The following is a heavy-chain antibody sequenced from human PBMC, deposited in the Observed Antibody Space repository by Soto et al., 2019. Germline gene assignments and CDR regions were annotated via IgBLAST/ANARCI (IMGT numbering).Heavy chain of an antibody. CDR3: AKLRDFWSTYYS. D-gene: IGHD3-3*01. Sequence: SETLSLTCTVSGGSIGSSDYYWGRIRQPPGKGLEWIGGFYYTGGTLYTPSLQSRVTISGDTSKNQFSLTLSSVTAADTAIYYCAKLRDFWSTYYSWGHGTLVTVSS. CDR2: FYYTGGT. CDR1: GGSIGSSDYY. V-gene: IGHV4-39*01. J-gene: IGHJ4*01.